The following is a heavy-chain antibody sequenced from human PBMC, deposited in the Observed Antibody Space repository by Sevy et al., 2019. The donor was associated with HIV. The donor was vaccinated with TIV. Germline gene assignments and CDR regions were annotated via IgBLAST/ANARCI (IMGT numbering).Heavy chain of an antibody. V-gene: IGHV3-30-3*01. CDR3: ALERLSSDVAEYFQN. CDR2: ISFDGSNK. CDR1: GFTFTLYS. D-gene: IGHD1-1*01. J-gene: IGHJ1*01. Sequence: GGSLRLSCAASGFTFTLYSMHWVRQAPGKGLEWVATISFDGSNKHYADSVKGRFTISRDNSQNSLYLQMNSLRTEDKAVYYCALERLSSDVAEYFQNWGQGTLVTVSS.